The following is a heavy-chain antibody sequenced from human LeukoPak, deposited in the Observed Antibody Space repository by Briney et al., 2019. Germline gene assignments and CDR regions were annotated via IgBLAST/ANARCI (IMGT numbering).Heavy chain of an antibody. V-gene: IGHV4-38-2*01. CDR1: GFSITRGHY. CDR2: RNHRENA. D-gene: IGHD3-3*01. Sequence: PSETLCLTCAVSGFSITRGHYWGWVRQPPGKGLEWIGNRNHRENAYYNPSLRSRLTIFVDSSKNQFSLKLNSVTAADTAVYFCARVAYDFWSGTPTFYYMDVWGSGTAVTVSS. CDR3: ARVAYDFWSGTPTFYYMDV. J-gene: IGHJ6*03.